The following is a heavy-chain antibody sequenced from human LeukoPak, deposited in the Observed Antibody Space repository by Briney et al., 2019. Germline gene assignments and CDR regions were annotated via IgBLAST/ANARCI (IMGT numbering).Heavy chain of an antibody. V-gene: IGHV4-61*02. D-gene: IGHD1-26*01. CDR2: IYTSGST. CDR1: GGSISSGSYY. Sequence: PSETLSLTCTVSGGSISSGSYYWSWIRQPAGKGLEWIGRIYTSGSTNYNPSLKSRVTISVDTSKNQFSLKLSSVTAADTAVYYCARELPDYYYYGMDVWGQGTTVTVSS. J-gene: IGHJ6*02. CDR3: ARELPDYYYYGMDV.